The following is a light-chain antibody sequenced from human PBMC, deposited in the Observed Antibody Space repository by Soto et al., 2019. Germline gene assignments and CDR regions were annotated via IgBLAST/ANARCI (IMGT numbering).Light chain of an antibody. V-gene: IGLV2-14*01. CDR1: SSDIGGYNY. CDR3: SSYRSSSAPVV. Sequence: QSVLTQPASVSGSPGQSITISCTGTSSDIGGYNYVSWCQQHPGKVPKLIIYEVNNRPSGVSDRFSGSKSGNTASLTISGLQADDEADYYCSSYRSSSAPVVFGGGTQLTVL. CDR2: EVN. J-gene: IGLJ2*01.